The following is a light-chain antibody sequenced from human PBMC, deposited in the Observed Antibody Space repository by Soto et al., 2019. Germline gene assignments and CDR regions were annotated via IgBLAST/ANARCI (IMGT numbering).Light chain of an antibody. CDR3: ATWDSSLIAVV. CDR1: RSSIGNNY. CDR2: DNN. Sequence: QSVLTQPPSVSAAPGQKVTISCSGTRSSIGNNYVSWYQKVPGTGPKLLIYDNNKRPSGIPDRFSGSQSGTSATLGITGLQTGDEADYYCATWDSSLIAVVFGRGTKVTVL. J-gene: IGLJ3*02. V-gene: IGLV1-51*01.